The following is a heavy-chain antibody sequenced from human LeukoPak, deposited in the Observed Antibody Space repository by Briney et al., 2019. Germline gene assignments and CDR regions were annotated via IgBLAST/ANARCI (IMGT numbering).Heavy chain of an antibody. Sequence: PSETLSLTCTVSGGSISSGSYYWHWIRQPPGKGLEWIGEINQSGSTNYDPSLKSRVTISFDTSKNQFSLKLSSVTAADTAVYYCARGRAFFDWGQGTLVTVSS. V-gene: IGHV4-39*07. D-gene: IGHD3-3*02. CDR3: ARGRAFFD. J-gene: IGHJ4*02. CDR1: GGSISSGSYY. CDR2: INQSGST.